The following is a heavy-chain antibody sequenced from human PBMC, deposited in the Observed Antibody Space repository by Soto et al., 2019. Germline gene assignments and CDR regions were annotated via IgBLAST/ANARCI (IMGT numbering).Heavy chain of an antibody. J-gene: IGHJ4*02. V-gene: IGHV4-39*01. CDR2: IYYSGST. CDR3: ARRRLTGDYFDY. Sequence: SETLSFTCTVSGGSISSSSYYWGWIRQPPGKGLEWIGSIYYSGSTYYNPSLKSRVTISVDTSKNQFSLKLSSVTAADTAVYYCARRRLTGDYFDYWGQGTLVTVSS. CDR1: GGSISSSSYY. D-gene: IGHD7-27*01.